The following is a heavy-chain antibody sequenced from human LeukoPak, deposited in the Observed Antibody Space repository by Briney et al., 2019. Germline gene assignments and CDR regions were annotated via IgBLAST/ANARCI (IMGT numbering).Heavy chain of an antibody. CDR1: GFTFSNAW. J-gene: IGHJ6*03. V-gene: IGHV3-15*01. CDR3: TTESIVVVPAAYHYYYMDV. Sequence: GGSLRLSCAASGFTFSNAWMSWVRQAPGKGLEWVGRIKSKTDGGTTDYAAPVKGRFTISRDDSKNTLYLQMNSLKTEDTAVYCCTTESIVVVPAAYHYYYMDVWGKETTVTVSS. D-gene: IGHD2-2*01. CDR2: IKSKTDGGTT.